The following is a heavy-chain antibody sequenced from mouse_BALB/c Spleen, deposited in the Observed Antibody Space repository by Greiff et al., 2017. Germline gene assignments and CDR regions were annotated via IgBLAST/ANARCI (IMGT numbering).Heavy chain of an antibody. CDR3: ARHSYDYDGAWFAY. V-gene: IGHV5-6*01. J-gene: IGHJ3*01. CDR1: GFTFSSYG. CDR2: ISSGGSYT. Sequence: EVMLVESGGDLVKPGGSLKLSCAASGFTFSSYGMSWVRQTPDKRLEWVATISSGGSYTYYPDSVKGRFTISRDNAKNTLYLQMSSLKSEDTAMYYCARHSYDYDGAWFAYWGQGTLALSLQ. D-gene: IGHD2-4*01.